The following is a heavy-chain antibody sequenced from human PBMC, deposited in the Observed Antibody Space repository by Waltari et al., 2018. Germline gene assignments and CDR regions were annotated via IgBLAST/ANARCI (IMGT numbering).Heavy chain of an antibody. CDR2: IYYSGRT. D-gene: IGHD3-16*02. CDR3: ARGTYYDYIWGSYRPFDY. V-gene: IGHV4-39*07. CDR1: GGSISSSSYY. J-gene: IGHJ4*02. Sequence: QLQLQESGPGLVKPSETLSLTCTVSGGSISSSSYYWGWIRQPPGKGLEWIGSIYYSGRTYYNPSLKSRVTISVDTSKNQFSLKLSSVTAADTAVYYCARGTYYDYIWGSYRPFDYWGQGTLVTVSS.